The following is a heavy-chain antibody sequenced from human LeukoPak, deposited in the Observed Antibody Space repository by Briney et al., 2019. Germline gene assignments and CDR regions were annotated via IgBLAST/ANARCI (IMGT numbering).Heavy chain of an antibody. J-gene: IGHJ4*02. CDR3: ARIPITIFGVVIQPSDY. CDR1: GYTFTSYG. V-gene: IGHV1-18*01. D-gene: IGHD3-3*01. CDR2: ISAYNGNT. Sequence: GASVKVSCKASGYTFTSYGISWVRQAPGQGLEWMGWISAYNGNTNYAQELQGRVTMTTDTSTSTAYMELRSLRSDDTAVYYCARIPITIFGVVIQPSDYWGQGTLVTVSS.